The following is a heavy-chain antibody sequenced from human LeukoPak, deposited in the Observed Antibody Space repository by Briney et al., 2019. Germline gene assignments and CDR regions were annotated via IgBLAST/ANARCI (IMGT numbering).Heavy chain of an antibody. CDR2: INPNSGGT. D-gene: IGHD2-2*02. Sequence: ASVKVSCKASGYTFTSYGISWVRQAPGQGLEWMGWINPNSGGTNYAQKFQGRVTMTRDTSISTAYMELSRLRSDDTAVYYCARYCSSTSCHILDAFDIWGQGTMVTVSS. J-gene: IGHJ3*02. CDR1: GYTFTSYG. V-gene: IGHV1-2*02. CDR3: ARYCSSTSCHILDAFDI.